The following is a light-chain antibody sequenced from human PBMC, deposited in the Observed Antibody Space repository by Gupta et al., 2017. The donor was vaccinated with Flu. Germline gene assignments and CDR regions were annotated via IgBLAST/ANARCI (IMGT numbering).Light chain of an antibody. J-gene: IGLJ2*01. CDR2: EGT. Sequence: QSALTQPASVSGSPGHSITISCTGTSSDVGSYNIVSWYRQHPGKAPKLLIYEGTKRPSGVSNRFSGSQSGNTASLTISGLEAEDESDYYCCSYATIVLFGGGTKLTVL. CDR1: SSDVGSYNI. V-gene: IGLV2-23*01. CDR3: CSYATIVL.